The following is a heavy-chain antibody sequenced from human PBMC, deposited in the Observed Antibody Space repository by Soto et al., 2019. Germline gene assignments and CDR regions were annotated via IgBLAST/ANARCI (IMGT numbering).Heavy chain of an antibody. CDR2: INQSGST. D-gene: IGHD2-2*01. V-gene: IGHV4-34*01. CDR3: ARGLTYCSSTTCAETRFDP. CDR1: AGYFSDNY. Sequence: PSETLSLTCAVYAGYFSDNYWSWIRRPPGKGLEWIGEINQSGSTNYNPSLKSRVTISVDTSKNQFSLKLSSVTAADTAVYYCARGLTYCSSTTCAETRFDPWGQGTLVTGSS. J-gene: IGHJ5*02.